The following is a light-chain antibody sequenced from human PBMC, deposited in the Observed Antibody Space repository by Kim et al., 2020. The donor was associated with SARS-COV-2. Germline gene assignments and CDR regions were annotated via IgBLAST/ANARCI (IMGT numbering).Light chain of an antibody. CDR3: SSYTSSSTVV. CDR2: DGN. J-gene: IGLJ2*01. V-gene: IGLV2-14*03. CDR1: SSDVGVYNL. Sequence: GQSFRISCTGTSSDVGVYNLVSGYQEHPGKDHKLIIYDGNNRPSAVSHRFSGSKSANTASLTFSGLQSEDVADYYFSSYTSSSTVVFGGGTQLTVL.